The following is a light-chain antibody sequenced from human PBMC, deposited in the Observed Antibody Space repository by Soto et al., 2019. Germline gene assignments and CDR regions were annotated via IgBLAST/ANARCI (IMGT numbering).Light chain of an antibody. V-gene: IGKV3-20*01. CDR3: QHYGSWT. J-gene: IGKJ1*01. CDR1: QTISSNN. Sequence: EIVWTQAPGTLSVSPGERATLSCRASQTISSNNLAWYQQKPGQATSLHIYRTSSKATGIPDRFSGSGSGTHFTILISRLEPEESAIYYCQHYGSWTFGQGTKV. CDR2: RTS.